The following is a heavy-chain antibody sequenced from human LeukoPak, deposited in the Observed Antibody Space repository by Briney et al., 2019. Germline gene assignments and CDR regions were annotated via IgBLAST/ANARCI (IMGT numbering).Heavy chain of an antibody. V-gene: IGHV4-34*01. CDR3: ARGQRDGYNSNWFDP. CDR2: INHSGST. CDR1: GGSFSGYY. Sequence: SETLSLTCAVYGGSFSGYYWSWIRQPPGKGLEWIGEINHSGSTNYNPSLKSRVTISVDTSKNQFSLKLSSVTAADTAVYYCARGQRDGYNSNWFDPWGQGTLVTVSS. D-gene: IGHD5-24*01. J-gene: IGHJ5*02.